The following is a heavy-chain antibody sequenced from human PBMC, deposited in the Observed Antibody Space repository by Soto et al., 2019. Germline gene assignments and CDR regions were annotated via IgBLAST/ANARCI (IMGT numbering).Heavy chain of an antibody. Sequence: QSGGSLRLSCAASGFTFSNAWMSWVRQAPGKGLEWVSLISWDGGSTYYADSVKGRFTISRDNSKNSLYLQMNSLRTEDTALYYCAKAGFTDAFDIWGQGTMVTV. CDR3: AKAGFTDAFDI. V-gene: IGHV3-43*01. J-gene: IGHJ3*02. CDR2: ISWDGGST. CDR1: GFTFSNAW.